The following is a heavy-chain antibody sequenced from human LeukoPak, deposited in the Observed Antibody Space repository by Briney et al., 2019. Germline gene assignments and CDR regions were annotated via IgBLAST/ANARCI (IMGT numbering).Heavy chain of an antibody. J-gene: IGHJ4*02. V-gene: IGHV3-7*01. CDR2: INQDGSEI. D-gene: IGHD2-15*01. Sequence: GGSLRLSCVASGFTFVSHWMTWVRQAPGKGLEWVANINQDGSEIYYVDFVKGRFTISRDNAKNSLYLQMNSLRAEDTAVYYCARDRRHMVVHHYFDYWGQGTLVTVSS. CDR1: GFTFVSHW. CDR3: ARDRRHMVVHHYFDY.